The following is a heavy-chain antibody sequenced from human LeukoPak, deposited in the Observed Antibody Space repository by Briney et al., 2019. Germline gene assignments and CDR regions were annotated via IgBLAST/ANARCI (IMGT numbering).Heavy chain of an antibody. CDR1: GFTFDDYA. Sequence: GRSLRLSCAASGFTFDDYAMHWVRQAPGKGLEWVSGISWNSGSIGYADSVKGRFTISRDNAKNSLYLQMNSLRAEDTALYYCAKGRRYYYYGMDVWGQGTTVTVSS. J-gene: IGHJ6*02. V-gene: IGHV3-9*01. CDR3: AKGRRYYYYGMDV. CDR2: ISWNSGSI.